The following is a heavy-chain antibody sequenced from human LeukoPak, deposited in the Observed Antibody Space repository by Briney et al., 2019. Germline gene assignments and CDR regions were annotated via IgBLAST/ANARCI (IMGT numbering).Heavy chain of an antibody. CDR1: GFTLNTYA. J-gene: IGHJ4*02. Sequence: PGRSLRLSCAASGFTLNTYAMNWVRQAPGKGLEWVAVISYDGSNEKYAESVRGRFTISRDNSNNMVFLQMNSLRNGDTAVYFCARSPEGVRILGIDHWGQGTLVTVSS. V-gene: IGHV3-30-3*01. CDR2: ISYDGSNE. CDR3: ARSPEGVRILGIDH. D-gene: IGHD2/OR15-2a*01.